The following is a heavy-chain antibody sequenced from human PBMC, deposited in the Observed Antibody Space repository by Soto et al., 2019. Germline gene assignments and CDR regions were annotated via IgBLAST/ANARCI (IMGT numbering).Heavy chain of an antibody. D-gene: IGHD6-19*01. J-gene: IGHJ4*02. Sequence: GGSLRLSCAASGFTFSSYAMSWVRQAPGKGLEWVSAISGSGGSTYYADSVEGRFTISRDNSKNTLYLQMNSLRAEDTAVYYCAFQWLVLKTMYYFDYWGQGTLVTVSS. CDR1: GFTFSSYA. V-gene: IGHV3-23*01. CDR2: ISGSGGST. CDR3: AFQWLVLKTMYYFDY.